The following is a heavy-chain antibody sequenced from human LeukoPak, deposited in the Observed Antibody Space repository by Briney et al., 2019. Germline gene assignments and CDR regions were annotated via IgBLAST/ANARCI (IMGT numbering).Heavy chain of an antibody. V-gene: IGHV2-5*01. D-gene: IGHD6-19*01. CDR1: GFSLSTSGVG. CDR3: AHRSFTVSSGWYDNWFDP. Sequence: SGPTLVKPTQTLTLTCTFSGFSLSTSGVGVGWIRQPPGKAQEWLALSYWNDDKRYSPSLKSRLTITKDTSKNQVVLTMTNMDPVDTATYYCAHRSFTVSSGWYDNWFDPWGQGTLVTVSS. J-gene: IGHJ5*02. CDR2: SYWNDDK.